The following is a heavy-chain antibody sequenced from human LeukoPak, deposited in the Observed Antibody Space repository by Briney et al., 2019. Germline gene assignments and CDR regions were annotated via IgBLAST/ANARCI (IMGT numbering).Heavy chain of an antibody. V-gene: IGHV4-59*01. CDR3: ARENDYGGNGVDY. CDR1: GGSISSYY. Sequence: ASETLSLTCTVSGGSISSYYWSWIRQPPGKGLEWIGYIYYSGSTNYNPSLKSRVTISVDTSKNQFSLKLSSVTAADTAVYYCARENDYGGNGVDYWGQGTLVPVSS. J-gene: IGHJ4*02. CDR2: IYYSGST. D-gene: IGHD4-23*01.